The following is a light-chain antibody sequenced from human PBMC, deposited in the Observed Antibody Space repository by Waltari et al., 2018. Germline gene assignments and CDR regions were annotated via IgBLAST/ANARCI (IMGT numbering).Light chain of an antibody. V-gene: IGLV1-44*01. Sequence: QSMLAQPPSASGTPGQRVTISCSGSSSNIGSDPVNWYQQFPGTAPKLLIHSNDQRPSGVPDRFSGSKSGTSASLAISGLQSEDEADYYCAVWDVSLNGFYVFGTGTKVTVL. CDR3: AVWDVSLNGFYV. CDR1: SSNIGSDP. J-gene: IGLJ1*01. CDR2: SND.